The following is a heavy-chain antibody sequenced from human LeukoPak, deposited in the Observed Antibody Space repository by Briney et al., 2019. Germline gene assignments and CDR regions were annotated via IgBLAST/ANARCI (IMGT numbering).Heavy chain of an antibody. CDR2: IIPIFGTA. CDR1: GGTFSSYA. Sequence: GSSVKVSCKASGGTFSSYAISWVRQAPGQGLEWMGGIIPIFGTANYAQKFQGRVTITADESTSTAYMELSSLRSEDTAVYYCASHQGRDPPYYYYYYGTDVWGQGTTVTVSS. D-gene: IGHD2-2*01. CDR3: ASHQGRDPPYYYYYYGTDV. V-gene: IGHV1-69*01. J-gene: IGHJ6*02.